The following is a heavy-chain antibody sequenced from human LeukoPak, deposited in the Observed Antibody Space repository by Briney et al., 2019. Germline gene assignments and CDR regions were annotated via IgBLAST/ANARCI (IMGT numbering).Heavy chain of an antibody. J-gene: IGHJ4*02. Sequence: GGSLRLSCAASGFTVSSNYMSWVRQAPGKGLEWVSVIYSGGSTYYADSVKGRFTISRDNSKNTLYLQMNSLRAEDTAVYYCARGPPRYCSSTSCYTAGDYWGQGTLVTVSS. V-gene: IGHV3-66*01. CDR1: GFTVSSNY. D-gene: IGHD2-2*02. CDR3: ARGPPRYCSSTSCYTAGDY. CDR2: IYSGGST.